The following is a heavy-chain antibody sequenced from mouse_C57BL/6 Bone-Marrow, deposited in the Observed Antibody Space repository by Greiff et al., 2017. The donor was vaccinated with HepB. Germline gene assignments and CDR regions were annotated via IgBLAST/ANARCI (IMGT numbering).Heavy chain of an antibody. CDR3: ARSYGYDYYYAMDY. CDR1: GYTFTSYW. CDR2: IHPNSGST. V-gene: IGHV1-64*01. J-gene: IGHJ4*01. Sequence: VKLQQPGAELVKPGASVKLSCKASGYTFTSYWMHWVKQRPGQGLEWIGMIHPNSGSTNYNEKFKSKATLTVDKSSSTAYMQLSSLTSEDSAVYYCARSYGYDYYYAMDYWGQGTSVTVSS. D-gene: IGHD2-2*01.